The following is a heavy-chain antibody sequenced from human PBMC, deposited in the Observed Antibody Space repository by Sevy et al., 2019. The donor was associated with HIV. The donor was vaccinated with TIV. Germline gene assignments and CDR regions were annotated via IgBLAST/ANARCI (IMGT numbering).Heavy chain of an antibody. CDR3: ARIAMTKGRYYYYGMDV. Sequence: SGPTLVKPTQTLTVTCTFSGFSLSTSGMCVSWIRQRPGKALEWLALIDWDDDKYYSTSLKTRLTISKDTSKNQVVLTMTNMDPVDTATYYCARIAMTKGRYYYYGMDVWGQGTTVTVSS. V-gene: IGHV2-70*01. J-gene: IGHJ6*02. CDR1: GFSLSTSGMC. CDR2: IDWDDDK.